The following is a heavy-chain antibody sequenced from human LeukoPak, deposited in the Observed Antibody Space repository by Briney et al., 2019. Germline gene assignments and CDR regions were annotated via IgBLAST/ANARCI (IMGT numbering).Heavy chain of an antibody. D-gene: IGHD2-2*01. CDR1: GGSITSSSYY. V-gene: IGHV4-39*07. CDR2: IYYSGST. CDR3: ARALGGIVVVPAAMLREDYYYMDV. Sequence: SETLSLTCTVSGGSITSSSYYWGWLRQPPGKGLEWIGSIYYSGSTYYKPSLKSRVTISVDTSKNQFSLKLSSVTAADTAVYYCARALGGIVVVPAAMLREDYYYMDVWGKGTTVTISS. J-gene: IGHJ6*03.